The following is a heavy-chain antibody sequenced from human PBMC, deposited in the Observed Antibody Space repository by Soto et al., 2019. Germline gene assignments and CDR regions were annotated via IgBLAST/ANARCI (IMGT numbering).Heavy chain of an antibody. CDR2: IYYSGST. CDR3: ARHRARYCSGGSCPPGGMDV. CDR1: GGSISSSSYY. Sequence: LSLTCTVSGGSISSSSYYWGWIRQPPGKGLEWVGSIYYSGSTYYNPSLKSRVTISVDTSKNQFSLKLSSVTAADTAVYYCARHRARYCSGGSCPPGGMDVWGQGTTVTVSS. D-gene: IGHD2-15*01. V-gene: IGHV4-39*01. J-gene: IGHJ6*02.